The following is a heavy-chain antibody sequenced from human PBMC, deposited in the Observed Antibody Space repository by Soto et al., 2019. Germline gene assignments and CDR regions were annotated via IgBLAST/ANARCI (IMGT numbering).Heavy chain of an antibody. V-gene: IGHV4-30-4*01. Sequence: QVQLQESGPGLVRPSQTLSLTCTASGASISSGGYYWTWIRQSPGKGLEWIGYIYYSGSTNYHTSLKSRVSTSIQTSRTQFSLTLRSVTAADTAVYVCARATEGGVGDGVFDIGGQGTMFTVSS. D-gene: IGHD3-10*01. CDR1: GASISSGGYY. J-gene: IGHJ3*02. CDR3: ARATEGGVGDGVFDI. CDR2: IYYSGST.